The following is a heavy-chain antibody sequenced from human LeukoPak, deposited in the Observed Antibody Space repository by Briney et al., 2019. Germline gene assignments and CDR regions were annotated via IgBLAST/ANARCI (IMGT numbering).Heavy chain of an antibody. Sequence: SETLSLTCTVSGGSISSYYWSWIRQPPGKGLEWIGYIYYSGSTNYNPSLKSRVTISVGTSKNQFSLKLSSVTAADTAVYYCARLAIAAAGTHYGMDVWGQGTTVTVSS. J-gene: IGHJ6*02. D-gene: IGHD6-13*01. V-gene: IGHV4-59*08. CDR1: GGSISSYY. CDR3: ARLAIAAAGTHYGMDV. CDR2: IYYSGST.